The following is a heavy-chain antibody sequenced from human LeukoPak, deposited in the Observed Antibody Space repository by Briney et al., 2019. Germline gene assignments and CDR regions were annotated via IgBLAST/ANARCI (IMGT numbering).Heavy chain of an antibody. CDR3: ARDSLAQALGYPGYYYGMDV. CDR2: IYHSGST. V-gene: IGHV4-38-2*02. D-gene: IGHD2-15*01. CDR1: GYSISSGYY. J-gene: IGHJ6*04. Sequence: SETLSLTCAVSGYSISSGYYWGWIRQPPGNGLEWIGSIYHSGSTYYNPSLKSRVTISVDTSKNQFSLKLSSVTAADTAVYYCARDSLAQALGYPGYYYGMDVWGKGTTVTVSS.